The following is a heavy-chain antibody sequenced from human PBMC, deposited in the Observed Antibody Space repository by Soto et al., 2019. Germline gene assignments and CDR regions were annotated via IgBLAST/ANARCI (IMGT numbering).Heavy chain of an antibody. CDR3: ARVNCGGDCYSFLYYYYSMDV. V-gene: IGHV4-30-4*01. Sequence: PSETLSLTCTVSGGSISSGDYYWSWIRQPPGKGLEWIGYIYYSGSTYYNPSLKSRVTISVDTSKNQFSLKLSSVTAADTAVYYCARVNCGGDCYSFLYYYYSMDVWGQGTTVTVSS. J-gene: IGHJ6*02. CDR2: IYYSGST. D-gene: IGHD2-21*02. CDR1: GGSISSGDYY.